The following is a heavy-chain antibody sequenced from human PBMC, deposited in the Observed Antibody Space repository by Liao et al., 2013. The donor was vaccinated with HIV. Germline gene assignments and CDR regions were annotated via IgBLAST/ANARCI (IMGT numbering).Heavy chain of an antibody. V-gene: IGHV4-39*07. D-gene: IGHD6-13*01. CDR3: ARGIREAAAGSTLYYYYYMDV. Sequence: QLQLQESGPGLVKPSETLSLTCTVSGGSISSSSYYWGWIRQPPGKGLEWIGSIYYSGSTYYNPSLKSRVTISVDTSKNQFSLKLSSVTAADTAVYYCARGIREAAAGSTLYYYYYMDVWAKGPRSPSP. CDR2: IYYSGST. J-gene: IGHJ6*03. CDR1: GGSISSSSYY.